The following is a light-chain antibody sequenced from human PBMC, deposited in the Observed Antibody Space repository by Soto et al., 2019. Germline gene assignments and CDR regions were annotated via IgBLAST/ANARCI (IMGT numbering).Light chain of an antibody. Sequence: EIVLTQSPATLSLSTREGATLSCRASQSIGSNLAWYQQKVGQAPRLLIYGASTRATGIPDRFSGSGSGTEFALTINSLQSEDFAVYYCQQYFDWPLWTFGQGTKVDIK. CDR1: QSIGSN. V-gene: IGKV3-15*01. CDR3: QQYFDWPLWT. J-gene: IGKJ1*01. CDR2: GAS.